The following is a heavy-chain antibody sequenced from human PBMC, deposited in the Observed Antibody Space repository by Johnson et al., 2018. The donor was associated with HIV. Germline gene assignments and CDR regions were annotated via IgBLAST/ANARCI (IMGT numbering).Heavy chain of an antibody. CDR1: GVTFTNYA. CDR2: ISYDGNNL. J-gene: IGHJ3*02. D-gene: IGHD3-22*01. Sequence: QVQLVESGGGVVQPGRSLRLSCAASGVTFTNYAMHWVRQAPGKGLEWVATISYDGNNLYFADSVKGRFIISRDNSKNMLYLQINSLRTEDTAVYYCAGGTYFYYSTGYYLSAFDIWGQGTMLTVSS. CDR3: AGGTYFYYSTGYYLSAFDI. V-gene: IGHV3-30-3*01.